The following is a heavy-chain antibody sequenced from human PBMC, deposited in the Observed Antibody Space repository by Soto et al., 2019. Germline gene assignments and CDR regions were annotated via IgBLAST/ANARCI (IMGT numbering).Heavy chain of an antibody. Sequence: QVQLVESGGGVVQPGRSLRLSCAASGFTFSRYGMHWVRQSQGKGLEWVAVIWYDGSHKYYADSVKGRFTISRDNSQNLLYLQMISLRSENTAVYCCARDSKAAAVWLIYYCYYYMDVWGKGTTVTVSS. D-gene: IGHD2-2*01. V-gene: IGHV3-33*01. CDR1: GFTFSRYG. J-gene: IGHJ6*03. CDR2: IWYDGSHK. CDR3: ARDSKAAAVWLIYYCYYYMDV.